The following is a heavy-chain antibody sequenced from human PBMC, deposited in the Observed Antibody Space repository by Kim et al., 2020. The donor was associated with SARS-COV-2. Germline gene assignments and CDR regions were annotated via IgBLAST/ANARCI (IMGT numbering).Heavy chain of an antibody. CDR1: GGSISSYY. D-gene: IGHD3-16*02. V-gene: IGHV4-59*13. J-gene: IGHJ6*02. CDR3: AGGAYLYGMDV. Sequence: SETLSLTCTVSGGSISSYYWSWIRQPPGKGLEWIGYIYYSGSTNYNPSLKSRVTISVDTSKNQFSLKLSSVTAADTAVYYCAGGAYLYGMDVWGQGTTVTVSS. CDR2: IYYSGST.